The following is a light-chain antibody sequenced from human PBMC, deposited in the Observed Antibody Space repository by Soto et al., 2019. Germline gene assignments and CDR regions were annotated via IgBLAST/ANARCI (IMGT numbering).Light chain of an antibody. CDR2: GNT. V-gene: IGLV1-40*01. Sequence: QSVLTQPPSVSGAPGQRVTISCTGSSSNIGAGYAVNWYQQLPGTAPKLLIYGNTNRPSGVPDRFSGSRSGSSASLAITGLQAEDEADYHCQSYDSRLSMVFGGGTQLTVL. CDR1: SSNIGAGYA. J-gene: IGLJ2*01. CDR3: QSYDSRLSMV.